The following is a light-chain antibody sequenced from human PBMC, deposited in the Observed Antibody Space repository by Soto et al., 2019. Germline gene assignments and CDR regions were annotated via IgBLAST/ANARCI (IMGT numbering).Light chain of an antibody. Sequence: DIVLTQSPDSLGVSLGERATINCRSSQSVFYDSNNKDYLAWYQQKPGQPPRLLIYWASIRQSGVPDRFSGSGSGTDCTLTINSLQAEDVAVYYCHQDDDVPLPFGGGTKVELK. CDR3: HQDDDVPLP. V-gene: IGKV4-1*01. CDR2: WAS. J-gene: IGKJ4*01. CDR1: QSVFYDSNNKDY.